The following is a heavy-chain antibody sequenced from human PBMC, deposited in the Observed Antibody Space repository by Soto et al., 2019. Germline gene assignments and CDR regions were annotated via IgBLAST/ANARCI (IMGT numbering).Heavy chain of an antibody. Sequence: LRLSCAASGFTVSSYEMNWVRQAPGKGLEWISYISISGSTIYYADSVKGRFTISRDNAKNSLFLQMNSLRVEDTAVYYCARDSSTSSQFDSWGQGTLVTVSS. CDR2: ISISGSTI. D-gene: IGHD2-2*01. J-gene: IGHJ4*02. CDR1: GFTVSSYE. V-gene: IGHV3-48*03. CDR3: ARDSSTSSQFDS.